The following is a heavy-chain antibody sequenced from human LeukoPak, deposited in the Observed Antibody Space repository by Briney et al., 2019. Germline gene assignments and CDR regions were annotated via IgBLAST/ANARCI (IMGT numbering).Heavy chain of an antibody. D-gene: IGHD3-10*01. CDR1: GGSVSSGSYY. CDR2: IYYSGST. CDR3: AGLPLWFGEHYGMDV. V-gene: IGHV4-61*01. J-gene: IGHJ6*02. Sequence: SETLSLTCTVSGGSVSSGSYYWSWIRQPPGKGLEWIGYIYYSGSTNYNPSLKSRVTISVDTSKNQFSLKLSSVTAADTAVYYCAGLPLWFGEHYGMDVWGQGTTVTVSS.